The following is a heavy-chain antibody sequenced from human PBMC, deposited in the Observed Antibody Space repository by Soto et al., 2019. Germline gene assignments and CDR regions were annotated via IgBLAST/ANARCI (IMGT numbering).Heavy chain of an antibody. D-gene: IGHD2-2*01. CDR1: GYTFTSYG. V-gene: IGHV1-18*04. CDR2: ISAYNGNT. Sequence: ASVKVSCKASGYTFTSYGISWVRQAPGQGLEWMGWISAYNGNTNYAQKLQGRVTMTTDTSTSTAYMELRSLRSDDTAVYYCARAFFGYCSSTRCHYGMDVWGQGTTVTVSS. J-gene: IGHJ6*02. CDR3: ARAFFGYCSSTRCHYGMDV.